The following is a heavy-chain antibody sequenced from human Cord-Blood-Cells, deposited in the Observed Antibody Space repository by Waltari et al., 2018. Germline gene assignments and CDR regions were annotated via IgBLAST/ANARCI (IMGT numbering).Heavy chain of an antibody. D-gene: IGHD2-21*01. Sequence: QVQLQQWGAGLLKPSETLSLTCAVYGGSFSGYYWSWIRQPPGKGLEWIGEINHSGSTNYNPSLKSRVTISVDTSKNQFSLKLSSVTAADTAVYYCARGLQCGGDCNNWFDPWGQGTLVTVSS. CDR1: GGSFSGYY. CDR2: INHSGST. CDR3: ARGLQCGGDCNNWFDP. J-gene: IGHJ5*02. V-gene: IGHV4-34*01.